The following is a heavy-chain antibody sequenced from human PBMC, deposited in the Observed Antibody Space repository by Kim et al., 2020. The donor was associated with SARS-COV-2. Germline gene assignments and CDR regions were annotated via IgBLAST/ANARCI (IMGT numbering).Heavy chain of an antibody. V-gene: IGHV3-30-3*01. CDR3: ARDIRAGDYVTGFDY. CDR1: GFTFSSYA. CDR2: ISYDGSNK. D-gene: IGHD4-17*01. Sequence: GGSLRLSCAASGFTFSSYAMHWVRQAPGKGQEWVAVISYDGSNKYYADSVKGRFTISRDNSKNTLYLQMNSLRAEDTAVYYCARDIRAGDYVTGFDYWG. J-gene: IGHJ4*01.